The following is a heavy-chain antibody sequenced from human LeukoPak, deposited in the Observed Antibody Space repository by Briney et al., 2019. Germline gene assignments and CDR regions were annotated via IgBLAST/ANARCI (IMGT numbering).Heavy chain of an antibody. Sequence: PGGSLRLSCAVSGFSFSTYAMSWVRQAPGKGPEWVSSISASGGSTFYADSVKGRFTISRDYSKNTVYLQMNSLRAEDTAVYYCARCDYSNYPTTRIFDYWGQGTLVTVSS. D-gene: IGHD4-11*01. J-gene: IGHJ4*02. CDR1: GFSFSTYA. V-gene: IGHV3-23*01. CDR2: ISASGGST. CDR3: ARCDYSNYPTTRIFDY.